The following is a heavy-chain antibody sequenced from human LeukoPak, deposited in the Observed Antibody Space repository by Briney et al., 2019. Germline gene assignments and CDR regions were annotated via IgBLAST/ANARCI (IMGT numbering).Heavy chain of an antibody. CDR2: ITPMFGTA. Sequence: SVKVSCKASGGTFSSYAINWVRQTPGQGLEWMGGITPMFGTAKYAQEFQGRVTITADESTSTAYMELSSLRSEDTAVYYCARDSSEFRSLIFHWGQGTLVTVSS. CDR1: GGTFSSYA. D-gene: IGHD3-9*01. J-gene: IGHJ1*01. CDR3: ARDSSEFRSLIFH. V-gene: IGHV1-69*13.